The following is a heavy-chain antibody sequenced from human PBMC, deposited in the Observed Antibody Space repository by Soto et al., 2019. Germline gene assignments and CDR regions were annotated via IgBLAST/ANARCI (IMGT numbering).Heavy chain of an antibody. CDR1: GYTLTELS. CDR2: FDPEDGET. CDR3: ATRGRWYSSSWPIGWGNWFDP. V-gene: IGHV1-24*01. Sequence: ASVKVSCKVSGYTLTELSMHWVRQAPGKGLEWMGGFDPEDGETIYAQKFQGRVTMTEDTSTDTAYMELSSLRSEDTAVYYCATRGRWYSSSWPIGWGNWFDPWGQGTLVTVSS. J-gene: IGHJ5*02. D-gene: IGHD6-13*01.